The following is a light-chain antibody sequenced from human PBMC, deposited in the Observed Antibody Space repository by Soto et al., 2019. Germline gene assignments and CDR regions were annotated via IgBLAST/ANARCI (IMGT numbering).Light chain of an antibody. CDR2: DVS. J-gene: IGLJ1*01. CDR3: CSYAGSSYV. Sequence: QSALTQPRSVCGSPGQSVTISCTGTRSDVGGYNYVSWYQQHPGKAPKLMIYDVSKRPSGVPDRFSGSKSGNTASLTISGLQAEDEADYYCCSYAGSSYVFGTGTKVTVL. CDR1: RSDVGGYNY. V-gene: IGLV2-11*01.